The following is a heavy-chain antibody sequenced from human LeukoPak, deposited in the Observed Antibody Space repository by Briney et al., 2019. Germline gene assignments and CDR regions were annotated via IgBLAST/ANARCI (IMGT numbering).Heavy chain of an antibody. D-gene: IGHD3-16*02. V-gene: IGHV4-39*02. J-gene: IGHJ4*02. CDR1: GDSITSSSSYY. CDR2: ISYSGST. Sequence: SETLSLTCTVSGDSITSSSSYYWGWIRQPPGKGLEWIGTISYSGSTYYNPSLKSRVTISVDTSKNHFSLSLASLTAADTAVYYCARGDYVWGSYRSILFDYWGQGTLVTVSS. CDR3: ARGDYVWGSYRSILFDY.